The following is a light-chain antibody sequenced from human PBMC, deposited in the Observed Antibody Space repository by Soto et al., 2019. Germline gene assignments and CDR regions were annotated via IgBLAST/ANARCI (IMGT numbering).Light chain of an antibody. CDR2: GAS. Sequence: EIVMTQSPATLSVSPGERATLSCRASQSVSRNLAWYQQKPGQAPWLLIYGASTRATGIPARFSGSGSGTEFTLTISSLQSEDFAIYYCQQYNNWPPGTFGQGTKVEIK. V-gene: IGKV3-15*01. J-gene: IGKJ1*01. CDR1: QSVSRN. CDR3: QQYNNWPPGT.